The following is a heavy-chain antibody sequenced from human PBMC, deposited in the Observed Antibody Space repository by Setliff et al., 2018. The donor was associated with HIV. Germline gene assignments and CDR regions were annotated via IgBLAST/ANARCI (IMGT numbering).Heavy chain of an antibody. CDR3: ARRPSPYYYYDSSGYSGGNVDY. CDR1: GGSITTSSFY. Sequence: LSLTCTVSGGSITTSSFYWGWIRQAPGKGLEWIGDIYYSGSTHYNPSLQSRVTISVDTSKNQFSLRLSSVTAADTAVYYCARRPSPYYYYDSSGYSGGNVDYWGQGTLVTVSS. CDR2: IYYSGST. J-gene: IGHJ4*02. D-gene: IGHD3-22*01. V-gene: IGHV4-39*01.